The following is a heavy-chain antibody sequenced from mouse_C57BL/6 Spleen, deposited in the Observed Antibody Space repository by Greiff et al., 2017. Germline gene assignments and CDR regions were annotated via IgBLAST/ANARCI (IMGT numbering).Heavy chain of an antibody. CDR1: GFTFSSYG. CDR2: ISSGGSYT. V-gene: IGHV5-6*02. Sequence: EVMLVESGGELVKPGGSLKLSCAASGFTFSSYGMSWVRQTPDKRLEWVATISSGGSYTYYPDSVKGRFTISRYNAKNTLYLQMSSLKSADAAMYSCARRNGNYAFAYWGQGTLVTVSA. J-gene: IGHJ3*01. D-gene: IGHD2-1*01. CDR3: ARRNGNYAFAY.